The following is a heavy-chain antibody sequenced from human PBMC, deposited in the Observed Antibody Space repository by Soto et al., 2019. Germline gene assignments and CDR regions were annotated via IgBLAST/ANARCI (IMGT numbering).Heavy chain of an antibody. CDR2: IYYSGST. CDR3: ARGASP. J-gene: IGHJ5*02. Sequence: QVQLQESGPGLVKPSQTLSLTCTVSGGSISSGDYWWSWIRQYPGKGLEWIGNIYYSGSTHYNPSLKSRVTISVDTSKNQFSLKVSSVTAAETALYYGARGASPWGKGTLVTVSS. CDR1: GGSISSGDYW. V-gene: IGHV4-31*03.